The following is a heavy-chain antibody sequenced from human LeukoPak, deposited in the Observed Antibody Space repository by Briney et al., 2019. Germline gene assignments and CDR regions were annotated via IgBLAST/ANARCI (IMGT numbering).Heavy chain of an antibody. CDR2: IDHSGST. V-gene: IGHV4-4*03. Sequence: TPETASLTCTVSGGSITSSNWWSWVRQPPGKGLEWIGEIDHSGSTNYQPSLKSRVTMSVDKSKDQFSLKLSSVTAADTAVYYCVKRGNVANFDSWGQGILVTASS. D-gene: IGHD5-12*01. J-gene: IGHJ4*02. CDR1: GGSITSSNW. CDR3: VKRGNVANFDS.